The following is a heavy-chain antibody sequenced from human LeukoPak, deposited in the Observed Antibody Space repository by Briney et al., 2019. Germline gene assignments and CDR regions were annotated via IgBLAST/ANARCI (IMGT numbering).Heavy chain of an antibody. V-gene: IGHV4-34*01. CDR3: ARYSSGRGYWFDP. CDR1: GGSFSGYY. Sequence: PSETLSLTCAVYGGSFSGYYWSWIRQHPGKGLEWIGYIYYSGSTYYNPSLKSRVTISVDTSKNQFSLKLSSVTAADTAVYYCARYSSGRGYWFDPWGQGTLVTVSS. D-gene: IGHD6-25*01. CDR2: IYYSGST. J-gene: IGHJ5*02.